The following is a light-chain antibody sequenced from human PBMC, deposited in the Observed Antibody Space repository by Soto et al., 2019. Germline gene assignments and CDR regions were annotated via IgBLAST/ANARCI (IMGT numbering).Light chain of an antibody. Sequence: EIVMTQSPATLSVSPGERATLSCRASQSVSSNLAWYQQKPGQAPRVLIYDISTRATGIPTRFSGSGSGTEFTLTISSLQSEDFAVYYCQQYNNWPRTFGQGTRVEI. V-gene: IGKV3D-15*01. CDR2: DIS. CDR3: QQYNNWPRT. J-gene: IGKJ1*01. CDR1: QSVSSN.